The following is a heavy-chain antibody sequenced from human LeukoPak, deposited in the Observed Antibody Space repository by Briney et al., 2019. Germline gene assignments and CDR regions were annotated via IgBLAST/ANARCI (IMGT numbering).Heavy chain of an antibody. CDR2: VSGSAGRT. J-gene: IGHJ6*03. D-gene: IGHD2-8*02. Sequence: GGSLRLSCAASGFAFSSYAMTWVRQAPGKGLEWVSTVSGSAGRTDYADSVKGRFTISRDNLKNTLYLQMNGLRAEDTAVYYCAKNRGHCVDGVCHNYYYMDVWGKGTTVTVSS. CDR3: AKNRGHCVDGVCHNYYYMDV. CDR1: GFAFSSYA. V-gene: IGHV3-23*01.